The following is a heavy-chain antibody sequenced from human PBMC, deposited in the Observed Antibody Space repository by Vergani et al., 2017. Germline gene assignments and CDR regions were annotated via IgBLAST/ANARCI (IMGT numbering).Heavy chain of an antibody. CDR2: MYNDGST. J-gene: IGHJ4*02. CDR1: GFTFSSYS. V-gene: IGHV3-66*01. D-gene: IGHD5-18*01. Sequence: EVQLVESGGGLVKPGGSLRLSCAASGFTFSSYSMNWVRQAPGKGLEWVSVMYNDGSTFYADSVKGRFTLSSDNSKNTLYLQMNSLRADDTAVYYCAKDAGYSYGIEVDYWGQGTLVTVSS. CDR3: AKDAGYSYGIEVDY.